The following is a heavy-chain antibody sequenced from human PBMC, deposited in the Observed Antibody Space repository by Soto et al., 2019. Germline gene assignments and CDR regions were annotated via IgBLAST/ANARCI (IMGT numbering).Heavy chain of an antibody. CDR3: AASRNFMLI. Sequence: LQLQESGTGMVKTSQTLSLTCAVSGGYISGGYYSWSWLRQPPGQGLEWIGFIYNSGSTYYNSSLKSPITISLDRSKNHLSMNLTSVTAAGTAVYYCAASRNFMLIWAQGTKVTVSS. D-gene: IGHD3-16*01. CDR1: GGYISGGYYS. CDR2: IYNSGST. J-gene: IGHJ3*02. V-gene: IGHV4-30-2*01.